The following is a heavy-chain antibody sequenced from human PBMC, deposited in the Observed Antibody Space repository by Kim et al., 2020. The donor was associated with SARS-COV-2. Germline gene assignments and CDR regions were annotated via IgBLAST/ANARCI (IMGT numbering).Heavy chain of an antibody. CDR2: IYYSGST. J-gene: IGHJ3*02. V-gene: IGHV4-31*03. Sequence: SETLSLTCTVSGGSISSGGYYWSWIRQHPGKGLEWIGYIYYSGSTYYNPSLKSRVTISVDTSKNQFSLKLSSVTAADTAVYYCARGRLGVRGVINDAFDIWGQGTMVTVSS. D-gene: IGHD3-10*01. CDR1: GGSISSGGYY. CDR3: ARGRLGVRGVINDAFDI.